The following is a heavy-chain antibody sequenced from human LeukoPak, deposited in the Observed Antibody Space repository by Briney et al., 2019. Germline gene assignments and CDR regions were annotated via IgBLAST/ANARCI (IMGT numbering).Heavy chain of an antibody. CDR3: ARTNYDILTGYRKASYYFDY. CDR2: IYSGGST. D-gene: IGHD3-9*01. Sequence: GGSLRLSCAASGFTVSSNYMSWVRQPPGKGLEWVSVIYSGGSTYYADSVKGRFTISRDNSKNTLYLQMNSLRAEDTAVYYCARTNYDILTGYRKASYYFDYWGQGTLVTVSS. V-gene: IGHV3-53*01. CDR1: GFTVSSNY. J-gene: IGHJ4*02.